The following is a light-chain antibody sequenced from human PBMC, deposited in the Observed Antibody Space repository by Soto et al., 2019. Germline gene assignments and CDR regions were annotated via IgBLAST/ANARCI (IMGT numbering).Light chain of an antibody. CDR2: EVR. CDR1: SSDIGSYNY. Sequence: QSALTQPASVSGSPGQSITISCTGTSSDIGSYNYVAWYQQFPGKTPKLIIYEVRNRPSGVSFRFSGSKSGNTASLTISGLQAEDEADYYCSSYAGTKTLVFGGGTKLTVL. J-gene: IGLJ2*01. V-gene: IGLV2-14*01. CDR3: SSYAGTKTLV.